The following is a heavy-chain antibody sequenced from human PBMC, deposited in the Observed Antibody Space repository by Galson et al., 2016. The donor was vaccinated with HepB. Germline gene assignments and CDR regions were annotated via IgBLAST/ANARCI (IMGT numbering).Heavy chain of an antibody. D-gene: IGHD5/OR15-5a*01. J-gene: IGHJ3*02. Sequence: SLRLSCAASGFPFGSYGMHWVRQAPGKGLEWVAIIWYDGSNENYADSVKGRFSISSDNSKKTLSLQMNSLRAEDTAVYYCVREMSTGEIDDGFDIWGQGTMVTVSS. V-gene: IGHV3-33*01. CDR1: GFPFGSYG. CDR2: IWYDGSNE. CDR3: VREMSTGEIDDGFDI.